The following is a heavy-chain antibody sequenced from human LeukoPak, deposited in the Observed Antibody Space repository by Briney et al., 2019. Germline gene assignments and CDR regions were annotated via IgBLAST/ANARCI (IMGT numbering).Heavy chain of an antibody. Sequence: GSSVKVSCKASGGTFSSYAISWVRQAPGQGLEWMGGIIPIFGTANYAQKFQGRVTITADESTSTAYMELSSLRSEDTAVYYCARDESNGAAAANNWFDPWGQGTLVTVSS. CDR3: ARDESNGAAAANNWFDP. CDR2: IIPIFGTA. V-gene: IGHV1-69*01. J-gene: IGHJ5*02. CDR1: GGTFSSYA. D-gene: IGHD6-13*01.